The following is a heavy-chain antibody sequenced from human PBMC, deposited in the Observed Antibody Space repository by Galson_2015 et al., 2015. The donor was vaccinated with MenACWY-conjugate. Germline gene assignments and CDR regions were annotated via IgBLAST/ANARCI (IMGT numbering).Heavy chain of an antibody. D-gene: IGHD2-15*01. CDR3: ARESSYFRAGTCGYF. Sequence: LSLTCTASGAAIPNTDYYGRWLRPPPGKGFEWIGTVFSNGTTYYNPSLKSRVAISADTSKNQIYLTLTSATAADTALYSCARESSYFRAGTCGYFCGPGTLVTVSS. CDR2: VFSNGTT. J-gene: IGHJ4*02. CDR1: GAAIPNTDYY. V-gene: IGHV4-39*07.